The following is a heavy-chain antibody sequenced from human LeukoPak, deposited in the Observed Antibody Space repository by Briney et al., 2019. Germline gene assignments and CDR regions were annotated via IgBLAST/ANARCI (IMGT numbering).Heavy chain of an antibody. CDR2: ISSSGSTI. CDR3: ASDRMAQGWFDP. Sequence: GGSLRLSCAASGFTFSSYEMNWVRQAPGKGLEWVSYISSSGSTIYYADSVKGRFTISRDNAKNSLYPQMNSLRAEDTAVYYCASDRMAQGWFDPWGQGTLVTVSS. J-gene: IGHJ5*02. V-gene: IGHV3-48*03. CDR1: GFTFSSYE. D-gene: IGHD5-24*01.